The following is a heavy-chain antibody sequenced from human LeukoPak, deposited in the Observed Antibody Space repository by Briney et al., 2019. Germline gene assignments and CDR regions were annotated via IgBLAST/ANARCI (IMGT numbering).Heavy chain of an antibody. J-gene: IGHJ6*02. CDR3: ARGELSVSHNLMDV. Sequence: VASVKVSCKASGSTFTGYYMHWVRPAPGQGLGWMGWINPNSGGTNYAQKFQGRVTMTRDTSISTAYMELSRLRSDDTAVYYCARGELSVSHNLMDVWGQGTTVTVSS. D-gene: IGHD1-26*01. CDR2: INPNSGGT. V-gene: IGHV1-2*02. CDR1: GSTFTGYY.